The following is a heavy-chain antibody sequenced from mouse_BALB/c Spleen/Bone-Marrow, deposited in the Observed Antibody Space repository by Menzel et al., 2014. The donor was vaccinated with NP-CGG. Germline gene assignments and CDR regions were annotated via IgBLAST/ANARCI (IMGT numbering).Heavy chain of an antibody. CDR3: ARDILGPWFAY. CDR2: IWTGGIT. V-gene: IGHV2-9*02. D-gene: IGHD4-1*01. J-gene: IGHJ3*01. Sequence: VMLVESGPGLVAPSQSLSITCTVSGFSLTSYAIHWVRQPPGKGLEWLGVIWTGGITDYNSALMSRLSISKDNSKSQVFLEMTSLQTDDTAMYYCARDILGPWFAYWGQGTLVTVSS. CDR1: GFSLTSYA.